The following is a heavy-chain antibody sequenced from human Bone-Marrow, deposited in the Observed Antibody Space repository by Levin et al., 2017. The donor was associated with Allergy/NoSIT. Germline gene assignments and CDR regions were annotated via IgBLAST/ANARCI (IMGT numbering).Heavy chain of an antibody. D-gene: IGHD3-22*01. V-gene: IGHV3-23*01. CDR3: AGDSNGYYVGYFDY. CDR2: ISSSGGST. CDR1: GFSFDIST. J-gene: IGHJ4*02. Sequence: GGSLRLSCVASGFSFDISTMTWVRQAPGKGLEWVSTISSSGGSTYYADSVKGRFTISRDNSKNTVYLQMNSLRADDTALYYCAGDSNGYYVGYFDYWGQGTLVTVSS.